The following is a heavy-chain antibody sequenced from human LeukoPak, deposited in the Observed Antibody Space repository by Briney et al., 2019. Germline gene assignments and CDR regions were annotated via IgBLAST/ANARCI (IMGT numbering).Heavy chain of an antibody. D-gene: IGHD3-22*01. CDR1: GYTFTSYY. V-gene: IGHV1-46*01. CDR3: ARSADYFDTSGYYPEPFEY. J-gene: IGHJ4*02. CDR2: INPSGGST. Sequence: ASVKVSCKASGYTFTSYYMHWVRQAPGQGLEWMGIINPSGGSTSYAQKFQGRVTMTRDMSTSTVYMELSSLRSEDTAVYYCARSADYFDTSGYYPEPFEYWGQGTLVTVSS.